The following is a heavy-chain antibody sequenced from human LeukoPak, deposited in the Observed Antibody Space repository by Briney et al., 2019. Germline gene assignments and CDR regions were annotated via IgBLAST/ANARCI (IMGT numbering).Heavy chain of an antibody. V-gene: IGHV3-66*01. Sequence: GGSLRLSCVVSGFSVTSNYMSWVRQAPGKGLEWVSVIYSGGTTNYADSVKGRFTVYRDNSKNTLYLQMNSLRAEDTAVYYCASKLTSGYWGQGTLVTVSS. CDR2: IYSGGTT. CDR3: ASKLTSGY. D-gene: IGHD4-17*01. CDR1: GFSVTSNY. J-gene: IGHJ4*02.